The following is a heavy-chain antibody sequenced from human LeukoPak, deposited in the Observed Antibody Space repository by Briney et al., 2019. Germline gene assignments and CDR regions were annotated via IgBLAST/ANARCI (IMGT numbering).Heavy chain of an antibody. Sequence: GGSLRLSCAASGFTLSSNWMSWVRQAPGKGLEWVANIKQHGSEKYYVDSVKGRFTISRDNAKNSLYLQMNSLRDEDTAVYYCAREGGESYGMDVWGKGTTVTVSS. CDR1: GFTLSSNW. J-gene: IGHJ6*04. CDR3: AREGGESYGMDV. D-gene: IGHD3-10*01. CDR2: IKQHGSEK. V-gene: IGHV3-7*03.